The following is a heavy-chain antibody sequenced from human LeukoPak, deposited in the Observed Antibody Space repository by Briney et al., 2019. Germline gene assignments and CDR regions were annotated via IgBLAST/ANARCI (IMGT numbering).Heavy chain of an antibody. CDR2: ITWNSDDM. CDR3: TRVTSWRTGFDY. CDR1: GFSFEAYG. V-gene: IGHV3-9*01. J-gene: IGHJ4*02. Sequence: GRSLRLSCAASGFSFEAYGMYWVRQAPGKGLEWVSGITWNSDDMAYADSVKGRFTISRDNAKNCLYLQMNSLTVEDTALYYCTRVTSWRTGFDYWGQGTLVTVSS. D-gene: IGHD1-1*01.